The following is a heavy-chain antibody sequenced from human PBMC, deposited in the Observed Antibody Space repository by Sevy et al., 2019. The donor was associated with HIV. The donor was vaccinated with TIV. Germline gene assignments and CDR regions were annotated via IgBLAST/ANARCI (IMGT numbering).Heavy chain of an antibody. V-gene: IGHV1-69*13. CDR3: ARPTHSYGSGSYWVY. CDR2: IIPIFGTA. CDR1: GGTFSSYA. J-gene: IGHJ4*02. Sequence: ASVKVSCKASGGTFSSYAISWVRQAPGQGLEWMGGIIPIFGTANYAQKFQGRVTITADESTSTAYMELSSLRSEDTAVYYWARPTHSYGSGSYWVYWGQGTLVTVSS. D-gene: IGHD3-10*01.